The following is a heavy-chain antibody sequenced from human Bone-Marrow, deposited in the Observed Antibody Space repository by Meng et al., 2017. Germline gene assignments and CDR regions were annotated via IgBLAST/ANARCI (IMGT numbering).Heavy chain of an antibody. D-gene: IGHD6-13*01. J-gene: IGHJ4*02. V-gene: IGHV1-2*06. CDR1: GYTFPDYY. CDR2: INPKSGDT. CDR3: ARDEDISAAGKLFGDY. Sequence: QWQLVQSGAEVKKPGASVKVSCKASGYTFPDYYLHWVRRAPGQGLEWMGRINPKSGDTHYAQKFQGRVTMTGDTSISTAYMELSGLRSDDTAMYYCARDEDISAAGKLFGDYWGQGTLVTVSS.